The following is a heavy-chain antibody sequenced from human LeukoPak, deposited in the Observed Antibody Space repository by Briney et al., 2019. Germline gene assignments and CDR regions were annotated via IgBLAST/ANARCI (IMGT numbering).Heavy chain of an antibody. V-gene: IGHV4-34*01. D-gene: IGHD1-7*01. CDR1: GGSFRGYY. CDR2: INHMGST. J-gene: IGHJ4*02. Sequence: PSETLSLTCAVYGGSFRGYYWTWIRQPPGKGLDWMGEINHMGSTNFNPSLKSRVTISVDTSKNQFSLKLSSVTAADTAVYYCARGRATRTLELQTSVDQYYFDYWDQGTLVTVSS. CDR3: ARGRATRTLELQTSVDQYYFDY.